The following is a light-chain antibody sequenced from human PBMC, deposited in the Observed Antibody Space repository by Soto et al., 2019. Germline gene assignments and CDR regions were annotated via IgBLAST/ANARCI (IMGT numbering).Light chain of an antibody. CDR1: QSISNR. CDR3: QEYDGAPPIT. V-gene: IGKV1-5*01. CDR2: DAS. J-gene: IGKJ5*01. Sequence: GDVVTITCRASQSISNRLAWYQQRPGKAPKYLIFDASSRASGTPERFSGSGSGTDFTLTISSLEPEDFAVYYCQEYDGAPPITFGLGTRLEI.